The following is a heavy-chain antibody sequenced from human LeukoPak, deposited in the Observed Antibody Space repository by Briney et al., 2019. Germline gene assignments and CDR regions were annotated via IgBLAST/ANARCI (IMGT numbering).Heavy chain of an antibody. D-gene: IGHD1-26*01. CDR3: ARDRGVRGGSYGTWFDP. CDR2: IYTSGST. Sequence: SETLSLTCTVSGGSINSYYWSWIRQPAGKGLEWIGRIYTSGSTNYNPSLKSRVTMSVDTSKNQFSLKLSSVTAADTAVYYCARDRGVRGGSYGTWFDPWGQGTLVTVSS. J-gene: IGHJ5*02. CDR1: GGSINSYY. V-gene: IGHV4-4*07.